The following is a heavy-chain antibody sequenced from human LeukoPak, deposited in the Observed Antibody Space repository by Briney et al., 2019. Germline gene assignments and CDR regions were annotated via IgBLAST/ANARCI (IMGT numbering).Heavy chain of an antibody. D-gene: IGHD5-24*01. CDR1: GYTFTGYY. CDR3: AREARDGYNTEYLQH. CDR2: INPYSGGT. Sequence: ASVKVSCKASGYTFTGYYIHWVRQAPGQGLEWVEWINPYSGGTQYAQKFQGRVTMTRDTSISTAYMELSRLASDDTAVYYCAREARDGYNTEYLQHWGQGTLVTVSS. J-gene: IGHJ1*01. V-gene: IGHV1-2*02.